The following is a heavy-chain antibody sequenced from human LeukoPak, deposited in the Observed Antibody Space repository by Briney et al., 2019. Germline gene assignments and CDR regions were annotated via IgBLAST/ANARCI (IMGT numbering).Heavy chain of an antibody. D-gene: IGHD6-19*01. J-gene: IGHJ6*02. CDR2: INHSGST. V-gene: IGHV4-34*01. CDR3: ARGGSGYSSGWYGGRYYVMDV. Sequence: SETLSLTCAVYGGSFSGYYWSWIRQPPGKGLEWIGEINHSGSTNYNPSLKSRVTISVDTSKNQFSLKLSSVTAADTAVYYCARGGSGYSSGWYGGRYYVMDVWGQGTTVTVSS. CDR1: GGSFSGYY.